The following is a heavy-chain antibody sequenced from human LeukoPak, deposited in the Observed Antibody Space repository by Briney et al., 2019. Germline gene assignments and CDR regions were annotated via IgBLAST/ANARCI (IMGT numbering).Heavy chain of an antibody. D-gene: IGHD3-10*01. Sequence: ASAKVSCKASGYTFNDYYMYWVRQAPGQGREWMGWINPNSGGTNYAQKFQGRVTMTRDTSINTAYMELSRLRSDDTAVYYCARIREDGWFDPWGQGTLVTVSS. CDR2: INPNSGGT. CDR1: GYTFNDYY. V-gene: IGHV1-2*02. CDR3: ARIREDGWFDP. J-gene: IGHJ5*02.